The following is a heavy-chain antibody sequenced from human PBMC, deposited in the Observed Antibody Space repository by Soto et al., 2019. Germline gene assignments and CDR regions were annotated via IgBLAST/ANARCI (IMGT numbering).Heavy chain of an antibody. CDR3: ERRMSSSWYSWFDP. D-gene: IGHD6-13*01. J-gene: IGHJ5*02. CDR1: GFTFSSYA. CDR2: IIPIFGTA. V-gene: IGHV1-69*13. Sequence: GASVKVSCKASGFTFSSYAISWVRQAPGQGLEWMGGIIPIFGTANYAQKFQGRVTITEDESTSTAYMELSSLRSEDTAVYYCERRMSSSWYSWFDPWGQRTLVTVSP.